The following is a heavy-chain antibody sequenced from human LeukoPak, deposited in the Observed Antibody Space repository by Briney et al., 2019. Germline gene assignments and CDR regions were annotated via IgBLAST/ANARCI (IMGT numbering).Heavy chain of an antibody. Sequence: GSLRLSCVASGFTFSYYSMNWARQAPGKGLEWISYIRSRDGTVSYADSVKGRFTISRDNSKNTLYLQMNSLRAEDTAVYYCARAPYGDEPSFDYWGQGTLVTVSS. CDR1: GFTFSYYS. J-gene: IGHJ4*02. D-gene: IGHD4-17*01. V-gene: IGHV3-23*01. CDR3: ARAPYGDEPSFDY. CDR2: IRSRDGTV.